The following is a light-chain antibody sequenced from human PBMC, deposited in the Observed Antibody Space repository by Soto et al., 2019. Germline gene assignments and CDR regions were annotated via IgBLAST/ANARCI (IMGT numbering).Light chain of an antibody. V-gene: IGKV1-39*01. CDR2: AAS. CDR3: QQTYSAPLT. Sequence: DIQMTQSPSSLSASVGDRVTITCRASQSISNYLNWYQHKPGKAPKLLIYAASSFQSGVPSRFSGSESGTDFTLTISSLQPEDFATYYCQQTYSAPLTFGGGTKGEIK. J-gene: IGKJ4*01. CDR1: QSISNY.